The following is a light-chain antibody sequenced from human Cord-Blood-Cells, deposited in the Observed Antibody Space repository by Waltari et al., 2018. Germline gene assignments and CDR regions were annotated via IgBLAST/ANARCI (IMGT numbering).Light chain of an antibody. CDR1: QDISNY. J-gene: IGKJ4*01. CDR2: DAS. V-gene: IGKV1-33*01. CDR3: QQYDNLPLT. Sequence: DIQMTQSPSSLYASVGDRVTLPCQASQDISNYLNWYQQKPGKAPKLLTYDASNLETGVPSRFSGSGSGTDFTFTISSLQPEDIATYYCQQYDNLPLTFGGGTKVEIK.